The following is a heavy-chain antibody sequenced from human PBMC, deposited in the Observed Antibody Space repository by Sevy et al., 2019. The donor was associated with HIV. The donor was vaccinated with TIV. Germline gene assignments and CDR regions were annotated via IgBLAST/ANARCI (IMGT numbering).Heavy chain of an antibody. CDR2: FDPEDGRT. V-gene: IGHV1-24*01. CDR3: ATTKDYYDSSGYPFDY. Sequence: VKVSCKLSGYNLTDFSMHWVRQAPGKGLEWVATFDPEDGRTIYAQKFQGRVTMTEDTSTDTAYMELNSLRSDDTAVYYCATTKDYYDSSGYPFDYWGQGTQVTVSS. CDR1: GYNLTDFS. D-gene: IGHD3-22*01. J-gene: IGHJ4*02.